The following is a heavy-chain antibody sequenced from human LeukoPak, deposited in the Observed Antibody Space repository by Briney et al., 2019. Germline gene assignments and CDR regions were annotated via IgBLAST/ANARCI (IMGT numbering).Heavy chain of an antibody. CDR2: IKTKVDSYTT. CDR1: GFTFSVYY. CDR3: SRSSNHYNLD. Sequence: GGSLRLSCAASGFTFSVYYMDWVRQAPGKGLEWVGRIKTKVDSYTTEYAASVKDRFTISRDDSENPLYLQMNSLKTDDTAVYYCSRSSNHYNLDWGQGTLVTVSS. D-gene: IGHD5-24*01. J-gene: IGHJ4*02. V-gene: IGHV3-72*01.